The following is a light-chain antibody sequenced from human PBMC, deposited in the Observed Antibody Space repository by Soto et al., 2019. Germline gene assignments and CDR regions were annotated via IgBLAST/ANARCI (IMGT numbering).Light chain of an antibody. CDR1: QSVSANY. CDR2: GAS. Sequence: EIVLTQSPGTLSLSPGEEATLSCRASQSVSANYLAWYQQKPGQTPRPLIYGASSRAIGIPDRFSGSGSGTDFTLTISRLEPEDFAVYNCQQYGSLPWTFGPGTKVEI. J-gene: IGKJ1*01. V-gene: IGKV3-20*01. CDR3: QQYGSLPWT.